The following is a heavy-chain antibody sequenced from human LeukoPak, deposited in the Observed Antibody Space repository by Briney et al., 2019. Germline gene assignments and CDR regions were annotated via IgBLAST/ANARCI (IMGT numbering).Heavy chain of an antibody. CDR2: IDPNSGDK. D-gene: IGHD3-22*01. CDR1: GYTFTAYY. V-gene: IGHV1-2*02. Sequence: ASVKVSCTASGYTFTAYYIHWVRQAPGQGLEWMGCIDPNSGDKKYVETFQGRVTMTRDTSFNTAYMALSSLRSDDTAMYYCARAMNSWFLLDLDYWGQGNLVTVSS. J-gene: IGHJ4*02. CDR3: ARAMNSWFLLDLDY.